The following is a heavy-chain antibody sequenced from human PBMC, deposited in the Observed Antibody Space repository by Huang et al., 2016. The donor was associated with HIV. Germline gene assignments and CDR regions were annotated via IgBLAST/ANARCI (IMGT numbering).Heavy chain of an antibody. CDR1: GGSISSSY. J-gene: IGHJ4*02. V-gene: IGHV4-59*01. D-gene: IGHD6-6*01. Sequence: QVQLQESGPGLVKPSETLSLTCTVSGGSISSSYWSWIRQPPGKGLELIGYIFYSGSTNYNPSLKSRVTISVDTSKNQFSLKLSSVTDADTAVYYCARTFSKQFVGDWGQGTLVTVSS. CDR2: IFYSGST. CDR3: ARTFSKQFVGD.